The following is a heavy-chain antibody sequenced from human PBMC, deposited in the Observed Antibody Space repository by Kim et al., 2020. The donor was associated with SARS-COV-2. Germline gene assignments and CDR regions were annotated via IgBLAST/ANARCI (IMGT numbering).Heavy chain of an antibody. J-gene: IGHJ4*02. Sequence: GGSLRLSCAASGFSFSNLGMHWVRQAPGKGLEWLAVISSDGSNKYYGHSVRGRIAISRDNSKNTLYLQLSSLRAEDTAVYYCAKEHTTGWFRWGDSWGQGTLVTVSS. V-gene: IGHV3-30*18. CDR1: GFSFSNLG. D-gene: IGHD1-1*01. CDR3: AKEHTTGWFRWGDS. CDR2: ISSDGSNK.